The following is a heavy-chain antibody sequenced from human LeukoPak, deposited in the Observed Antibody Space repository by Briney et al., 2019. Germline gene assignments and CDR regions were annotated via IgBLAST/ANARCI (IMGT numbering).Heavy chain of an antibody. CDR2: ITSGGNTI. D-gene: IGHD1-14*01. CDR1: GFTFNSYE. Sequence: GGSLRLSCAASGFTFNSYEMNWVRQAPGKGLEWVSFITSGGNTIYYADSVKGRFIISRDNAKNSLDLQMNSLRAEDTAVYYCTRGSTTWYFDYWGQGTLVTVSS. J-gene: IGHJ4*02. V-gene: IGHV3-48*03. CDR3: TRGSTTWYFDY.